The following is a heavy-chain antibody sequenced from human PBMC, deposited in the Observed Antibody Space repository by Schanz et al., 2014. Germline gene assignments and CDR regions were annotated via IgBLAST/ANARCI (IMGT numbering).Heavy chain of an antibody. CDR3: ARNRGSGGQNWYFDL. J-gene: IGHJ2*01. V-gene: IGHV3-11*03. Sequence: QVHLLESGGGLVEPGGSLRLSCAASGFSFSDYYMSWIRQAPGKGLEWISFINTGSNYINYADSVKGRFTMSRDNTKNSLFLQLNSLRADDTAVYYCARNRGSGGQNWYFDLWGRGALDTVSS. CDR1: GFSFSDYY. CDR2: INTGSNYI. D-gene: IGHD1-26*01.